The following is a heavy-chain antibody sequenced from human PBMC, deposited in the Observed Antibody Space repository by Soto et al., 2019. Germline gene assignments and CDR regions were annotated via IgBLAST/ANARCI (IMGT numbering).Heavy chain of an antibody. CDR3: ARDLYNYGYDY. V-gene: IGHV3-48*03. D-gene: IGHD5-18*01. CDR1: GFTFSNYE. J-gene: IGHJ4*02. Sequence: PGGSLRLSCAASGFTFSNYEMIWVRQAPGKGPEWVSYISTSGTIIYYADSVKGRFTISRDNAKNSLYLQMNSLRGEDTAVYYCARDLYNYGYDYWGQGTLVTVSS. CDR2: ISTSGTII.